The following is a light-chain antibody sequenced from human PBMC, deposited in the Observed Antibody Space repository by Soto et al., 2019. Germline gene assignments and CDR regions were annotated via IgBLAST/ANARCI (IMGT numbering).Light chain of an antibody. V-gene: IGLV1-40*01. CDR2: GNS. Sequence: QPVLTQPPSVSGAPGQRVTISCTGSSSNIGAGYDVHWYQQLPGTAPKLLIYGNSNRPSGVPDRFSGSKSGTSASLAITGLQAEDEADYYCQSYDSSLSQGVFGTGTKLTVL. CDR1: SSNIGAGYD. CDR3: QSYDSSLSQGV. J-gene: IGLJ1*01.